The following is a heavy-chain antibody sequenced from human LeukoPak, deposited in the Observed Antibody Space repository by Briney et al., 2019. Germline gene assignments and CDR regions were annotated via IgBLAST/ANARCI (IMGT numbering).Heavy chain of an antibody. CDR2: ISSGSSSM. D-gene: IGHD3-22*01. CDR1: GFTFSTYS. V-gene: IGHV3-21*01. Sequence: GGSLRLSCAASGFTFSTYSINWVRQAPGKGLEWVSSISSGSSSMYYADSVKGRFAISRDSARNSLYLQMNSLRGEDTAVYYCARDRSLNYHDSSGYLWYFDYWGQGTLVTVSS. J-gene: IGHJ4*02. CDR3: ARDRSLNYHDSSGYLWYFDY.